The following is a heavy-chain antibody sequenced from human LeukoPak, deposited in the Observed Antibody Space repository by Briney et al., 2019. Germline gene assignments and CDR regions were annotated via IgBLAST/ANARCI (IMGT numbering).Heavy chain of an antibody. CDR3: AKDQFTMVRGVIGFDP. CDR1: GFTFSSYA. J-gene: IGHJ5*02. V-gene: IGHV3-23*01. Sequence: GGSLRLSCAASGFTFSSYAMSWVRQAPGKGLEWVSGISGSGGSTYYADSVKGRFTIFRDNSKNTLYLQMNSLRAEDTAVYYCAKDQFTMVRGVIGFDPWGQGTLVTVSS. D-gene: IGHD3-10*01. CDR2: ISGSGGST.